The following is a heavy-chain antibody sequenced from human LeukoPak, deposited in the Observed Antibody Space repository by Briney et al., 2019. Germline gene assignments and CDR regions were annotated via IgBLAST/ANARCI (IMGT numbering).Heavy chain of an antibody. CDR1: GFTCSNYR. Sequence: RGSLRLSRAASGFTCSNYRMHRVRQAPGKGLVWVSRINSDGNKTNYADSVNGRFTISRDNAKNTLYLQMNNLRAEDTAVYYCLQWKLLRGFHPSGQGSLVTVSS. CDR2: INSDGNKT. J-gene: IGHJ5*02. CDR3: LQWKLLRGFHP. D-gene: IGHD1-26*01. V-gene: IGHV3-74*01.